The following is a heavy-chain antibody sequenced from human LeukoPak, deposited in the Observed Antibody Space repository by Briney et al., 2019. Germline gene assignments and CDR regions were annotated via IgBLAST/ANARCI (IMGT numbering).Heavy chain of an antibody. V-gene: IGHV1-8*03. CDR2: MNPNSGNT. D-gene: IGHD2-8*01. CDR1: GYIFTGYY. CDR3: AREYGYMDV. J-gene: IGHJ6*03. Sequence: ASVKVSCKASGYIFTGYYIHWLRQAPGQGLEWMGWMNPNSGNTGYAQKFQGRVTITRNTSISTAYMELSSLRSEDTAVYYCAREYGYMDVWGKGTTVTVSS.